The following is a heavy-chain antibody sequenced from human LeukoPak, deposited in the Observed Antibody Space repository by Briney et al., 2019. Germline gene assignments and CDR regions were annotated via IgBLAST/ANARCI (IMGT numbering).Heavy chain of an antibody. V-gene: IGHV4-59*08. CDR1: GVSISSYY. D-gene: IGHD5-12*01. CDR2: IYYSGNT. Sequence: SETLSLTCTLSGVSISSYYWSWIRQPPGKGLEWIGNIYYSGNTNYNPSLKSRVTISVDKSKNQFSLKLSSVTAADTAVFYCAGHTATMTYFDYWGQGTLVTVSS. CDR3: AGHTATMTYFDY. J-gene: IGHJ4*02.